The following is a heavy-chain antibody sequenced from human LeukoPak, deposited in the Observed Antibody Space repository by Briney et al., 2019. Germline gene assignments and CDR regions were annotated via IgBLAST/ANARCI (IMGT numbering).Heavy chain of an antibody. D-gene: IGHD6-13*01. J-gene: IGHJ4*02. CDR2: LSGSGSST. CDR1: GFTFNNFA. V-gene: IGHV3-23*01. CDR3: AKRPKYGNSWIDF. Sequence: GGSLRLSCAASGFTFNNFAMSWVRQAPGKGLDWVSGLSGSGSSTFYADSVKGRFVISRDNSNSTLYLQMNSLRAEDTAVYYCAKRPKYGNSWIDFWGQGTLVTVSS.